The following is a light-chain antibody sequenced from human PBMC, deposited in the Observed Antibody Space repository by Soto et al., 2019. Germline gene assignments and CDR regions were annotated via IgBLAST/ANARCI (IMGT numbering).Light chain of an antibody. CDR2: KAS. V-gene: IGKV1-5*03. J-gene: IGKJ1*01. CDR1: QSISSW. CDR3: QQYNGYSPT. Sequence: DIQMNQSPSTLSASVGDRVTITCRASQSISSWLAWYQQKPGKAPKLLIYKASSLESGVPSRFSGSGSGTEFTLTISSLQPDDFPTYYCQQYNGYSPTFGQGTKVAI.